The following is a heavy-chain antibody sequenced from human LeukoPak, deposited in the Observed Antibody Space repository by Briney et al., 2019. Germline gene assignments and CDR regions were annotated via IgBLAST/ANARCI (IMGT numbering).Heavy chain of an antibody. D-gene: IGHD5-24*01. V-gene: IGHV4-59*01. Sequence: PSETLSLTCTVSGGSISSYYWSWIRQPPGKGLEWIGYIYYSGSINYNPSLKSRVTMSVDTSKNQFSLKLTSVTAADTAVYYCARDSEGYNMYGLWGQGTLVTVSS. CDR2: IYYSGSI. J-gene: IGHJ4*02. CDR3: ARDSEGYNMYGL. CDR1: GGSISSYY.